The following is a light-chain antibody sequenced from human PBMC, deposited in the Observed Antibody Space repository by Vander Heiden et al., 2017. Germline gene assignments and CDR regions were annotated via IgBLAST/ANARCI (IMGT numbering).Light chain of an antibody. CDR3: QQYNSYAFT. J-gene: IGKJ3*01. CDR1: QSISSW. CDR2: DAS. Sequence: DIQMTQSPSTLSASVGDRVTITCRASQSISSWLAWYQQKPGKAPKLLIYDASSLESGVPSRFSGSGSGTEFTLTISSLQPDEFATYYCQQYNSYAFTFGPGTKVEIK. V-gene: IGKV1-5*01.